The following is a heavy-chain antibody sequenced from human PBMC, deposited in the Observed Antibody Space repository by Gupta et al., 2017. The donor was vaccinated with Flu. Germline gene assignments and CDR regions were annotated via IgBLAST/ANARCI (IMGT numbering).Heavy chain of an antibody. CDR2: INHGGST. D-gene: IGHD5-18*01. V-gene: IGHV4-34*01. Sequence: QVQLQQWGAGLLKPSETLSLTCAVYGGSFSGYYWSWIRQPPGKGLEWIGEINHGGSTNYNPSLRGRFTISLDTSKTHFSLKLGSVTAGDTVGYYGAGFRGLLGYSLGGSPTQADYWGQGTWSPSPQ. CDR1: GGSFSGYY. CDR3: AGFRGLLGYSLGGSPTQADY. J-gene: IGHJ4*02.